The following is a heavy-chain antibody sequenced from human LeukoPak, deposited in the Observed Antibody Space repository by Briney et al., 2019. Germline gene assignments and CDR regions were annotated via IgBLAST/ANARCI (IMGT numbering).Heavy chain of an antibody. CDR1: RFTFSTYA. J-gene: IGHJ4*02. D-gene: IGHD3-10*01. V-gene: IGHV3-30*01. CDR3: ARDSTYYYGSGSSGPHYFDY. Sequence: GGSLRLSCAAPRFTFSTYAMHWVRQAPGKGLEWVAVMSSDGYITYYADSVKGRFTISRDNSKNTLYLQLNSLRAEDTAVYYCARDSTYYYGSGSSGPHYFDYWGQGTLVTVSS. CDR2: MSSDGYIT.